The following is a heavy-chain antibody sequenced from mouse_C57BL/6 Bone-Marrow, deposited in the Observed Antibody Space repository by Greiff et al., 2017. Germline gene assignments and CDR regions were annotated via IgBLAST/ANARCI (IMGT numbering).Heavy chain of an antibody. CDR3: SRLGGYYVSWFAY. D-gene: IGHD2-3*01. J-gene: IGHJ3*01. Sequence: DVQLVESGGDLVKPGGSLKLSCAASGFTFSSYGMSWVRQTPDKRLEWVATISSGGSYNYYPDSVKGRFTISRDNAKNTLYLQLSSLKSEDTAMYYCSRLGGYYVSWFAYWGQGTLVTVSA. V-gene: IGHV5-6*01. CDR1: GFTFSSYG. CDR2: ISSGGSYN.